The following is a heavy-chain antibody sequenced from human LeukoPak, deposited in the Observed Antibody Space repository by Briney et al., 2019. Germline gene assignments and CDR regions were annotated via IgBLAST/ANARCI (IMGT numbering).Heavy chain of an antibody. CDR2: INHSGST. Sequence: SETLSLTCAVYGGSFSSYSWSWIRQPPGKGLEWIGEINHSGSTNYNPSLKSRVTISVDTSKNQFSLKLSSVTAADTAVYYCARVRDGYKIYYFDYWGQGTLVTVSS. D-gene: IGHD5-24*01. CDR1: GGSFSSYS. CDR3: ARVRDGYKIYYFDY. V-gene: IGHV4-34*01. J-gene: IGHJ4*02.